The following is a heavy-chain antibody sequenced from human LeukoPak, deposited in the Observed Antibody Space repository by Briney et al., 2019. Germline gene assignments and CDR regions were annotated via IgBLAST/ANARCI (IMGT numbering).Heavy chain of an antibody. J-gene: IGHJ1*01. CDR3: ASSRDCSSTSCSYFQH. D-gene: IGHD2-2*01. CDR2: IIPISGTA. Sequence: ASVKVSCKASGGTFSSYAISWVRQAPGQGLEWMGGIIPISGTANYAQKFQGRVTITADESTSTAYMELSSLRSEDTAVYYCASSRDCSSTSCSYFQHWGQGTLVTVSS. V-gene: IGHV1-69*13. CDR1: GGTFSSYA.